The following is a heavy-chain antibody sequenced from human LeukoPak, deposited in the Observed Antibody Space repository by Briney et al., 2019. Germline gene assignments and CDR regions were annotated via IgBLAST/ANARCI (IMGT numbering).Heavy chain of an antibody. Sequence: ASVKVSGKASGYTFTSYGISWVPQAPGQGLEWMGWISAYNGNTNYAQKLQSIVTMTTVTSTSTAYMELRSLSSDDTAVYYCARDEGRSGWYQGSTVGHWGQGTLVTVSS. V-gene: IGHV1-18*01. CDR1: GYTFTSYG. CDR3: ARDEGRSGWYQGSTVGH. J-gene: IGHJ4*02. CDR2: ISAYNGNT. D-gene: IGHD6-19*01.